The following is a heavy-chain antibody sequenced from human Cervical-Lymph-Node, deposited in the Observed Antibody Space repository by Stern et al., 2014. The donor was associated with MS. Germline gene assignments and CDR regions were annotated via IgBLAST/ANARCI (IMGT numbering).Heavy chain of an antibody. CDR3: TRDLVGTDAFDV. D-gene: IGHD1-14*01. Sequence: VQLVESGAALKKPGTSVKVSCQTSGYTFTDYYIHWVRQAPGQGLEWMGRINPDSGGVTYAQNFQGRVPMTRDTSKNTAYMELSSLRSDDTAMFYCTRDLVGTDAFDVWGQGTMVIVSS. J-gene: IGHJ3*01. CDR1: GYTFTDYY. V-gene: IGHV1-2*06. CDR2: INPDSGGV.